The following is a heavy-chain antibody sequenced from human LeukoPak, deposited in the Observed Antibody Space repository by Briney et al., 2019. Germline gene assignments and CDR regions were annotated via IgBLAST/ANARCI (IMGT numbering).Heavy chain of an antibody. Sequence: GGSLRLSCAASGFTFSSYSMNWVRQAPGKGLEWVSAISGSGGNTYYADSVKGRFTISRDNSKNTLNLQMNSLRAEDTAVYYCVKHSQWLFEGVDYWGQGTLVTVSS. J-gene: IGHJ4*02. CDR2: ISGSGGNT. V-gene: IGHV3-23*01. D-gene: IGHD6-19*01. CDR1: GFTFSSYS. CDR3: VKHSQWLFEGVDY.